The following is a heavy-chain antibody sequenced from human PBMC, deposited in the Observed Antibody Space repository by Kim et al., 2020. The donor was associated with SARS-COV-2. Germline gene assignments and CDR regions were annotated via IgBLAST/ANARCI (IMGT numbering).Heavy chain of an antibody. Sequence: SRVTISVNTSKNQFSLKLSSVTAADTAVYYCARGGYYDSSGYYNSTCFDYWGQGTLVTVSS. J-gene: IGHJ4*02. V-gene: IGHV4-34*01. D-gene: IGHD3-22*01. CDR3: ARGGYYDSSGYYNSTCFDY.